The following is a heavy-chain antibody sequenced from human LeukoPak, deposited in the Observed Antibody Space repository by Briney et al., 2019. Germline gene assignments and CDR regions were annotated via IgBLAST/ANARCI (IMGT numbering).Heavy chain of an antibody. CDR2: ISGSGDST. Sequence: HPGGSLRLSCAASGFTFSIYAMSWVRQAPGKGLEWVSAISGSGDSTYYADSVKGRFTISRDNSKNTLYLQMNSLRAEDTAVYYCAKRIQLWFSYWGQGTLVTVSS. V-gene: IGHV3-23*01. J-gene: IGHJ4*02. D-gene: IGHD5-18*01. CDR3: AKRIQLWFSY. CDR1: GFTFSIYA.